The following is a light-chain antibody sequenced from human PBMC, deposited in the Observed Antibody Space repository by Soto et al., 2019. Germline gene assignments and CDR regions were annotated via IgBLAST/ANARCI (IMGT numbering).Light chain of an antibody. CDR2: GAS. CDR3: QQDNNWPPFT. J-gene: IGKJ3*01. Sequence: EIVMTQSPATLSVSPGERVTLSCRASQSVSRSLAWYQQKPGQAPRLLIYGASTRATGIPARFSGSGSGTEFTLTISSLQSEDFAVYYCQQDNNWPPFTFGPGTKVDIK. V-gene: IGKV3-15*01. CDR1: QSVSRS.